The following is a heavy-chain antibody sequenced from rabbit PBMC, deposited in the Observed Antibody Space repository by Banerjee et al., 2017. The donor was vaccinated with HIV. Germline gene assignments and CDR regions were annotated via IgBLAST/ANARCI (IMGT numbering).Heavy chain of an antibody. CDR1: GFSFSSGYD. CDR2: IYAGSSSST. Sequence: QSLEESGGGLVKPGASLTLTCKASGFSFSSGYDMCWVRQAPGKGLEWIACIYAGSSSSTYSATWAKGRFTLSKTSSTTVTLQVTSLTAADTATYFCTRDDGSGHYIDGYFNLWGPGTLVTVS. CDR3: TRDDGSGHYIDGYFNL. V-gene: IGHV1S40*01. J-gene: IGHJ4*01. D-gene: IGHD1-1*01.